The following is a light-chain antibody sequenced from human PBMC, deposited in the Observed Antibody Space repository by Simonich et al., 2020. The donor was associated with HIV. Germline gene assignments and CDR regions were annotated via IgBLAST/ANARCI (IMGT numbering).Light chain of an antibody. Sequence: EIVMTQSPATLSVSPGETATLSCRASQSGSSNLAWYQQKPGPSPRLLIFGASTRATGIPARFSGSGSGTEFTLTISSLQSEDFAVYYCQQYNNWPPYTFGQGTKLEIK. J-gene: IGKJ2*01. V-gene: IGKV3-15*01. CDR2: GAS. CDR1: QSGSSN. CDR3: QQYNNWPPYT.